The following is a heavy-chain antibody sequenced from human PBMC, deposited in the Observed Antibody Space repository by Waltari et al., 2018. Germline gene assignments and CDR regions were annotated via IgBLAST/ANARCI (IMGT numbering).Heavy chain of an antibody. V-gene: IGHV1-18*01. D-gene: IGHD3-3*01. J-gene: IGHJ4*02. CDR3: ARDGVTLFGVVIAEGNYFDY. CDR2: SSGYSVDA. CDR1: GYTFTSFG. Sequence: QVQMVQSGAEVKKPGASVRVSCKASGYTFTSFGLNWVRQAPGQGLEWMGGSSGYSVDAKFAKKVQGRLTMTTDASTSTAYMELRSLESDDTGVYYCARDGVTLFGVVIAEGNYFDYWGQGTLLTVSS.